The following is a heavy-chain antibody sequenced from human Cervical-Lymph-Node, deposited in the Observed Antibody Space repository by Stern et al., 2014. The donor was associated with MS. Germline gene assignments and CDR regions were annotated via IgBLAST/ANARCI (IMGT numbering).Heavy chain of an antibody. CDR3: ARDGILQTVDAFDL. V-gene: IGHV1-69*06. Sequence: VHLVESGAEVKSPGSSVKISCKASGGSLSSNPVSWVRQAPGQGLEWMGGIIPIFDSPNYSQKFAGRLTIIADKSTSTTYMQLSSLRSEDTAIYYCARDGILQTVDAFDLWGQGTMVTVSS. CDR1: GGSLSSNP. CDR2: IIPIFDSP. J-gene: IGHJ3*01. D-gene: IGHD2-21*01.